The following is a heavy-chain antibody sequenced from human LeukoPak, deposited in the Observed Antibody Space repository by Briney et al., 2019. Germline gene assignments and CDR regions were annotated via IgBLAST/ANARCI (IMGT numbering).Heavy chain of an antibody. CDR1: GYTFAGYY. J-gene: IGHJ4*02. Sequence: ASVKVSCKASGYTFAGYYMHWVRQAPGQGLEWMGWINPNSGGTNYAQKFQGRVTMTRDTSISTAYIELSRLRSDDTAVYYCAREGVRGVIDFDYWGQGTLVTVSS. CDR2: INPNSGGT. V-gene: IGHV1-2*02. D-gene: IGHD3-10*01. CDR3: AREGVRGVIDFDY.